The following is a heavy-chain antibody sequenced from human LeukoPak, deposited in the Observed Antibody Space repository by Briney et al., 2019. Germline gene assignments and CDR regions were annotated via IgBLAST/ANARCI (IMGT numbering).Heavy chain of an antibody. D-gene: IGHD2-2*01. J-gene: IGHJ2*01. V-gene: IGHV3-21*01. Sequence: PGGSLRLSCAASGFTFSSYSMNWVRQAPGKGLEWVSSISSGSSYIYYADSLKGRFTISRDNAKNSLYLQMNSLRAEDTAVYYCARDSSTRALIPIQYFDLWGRGTLVTVSS. CDR1: GFTFSSYS. CDR2: ISSGSSYI. CDR3: ARDSSTRALIPIQYFDL.